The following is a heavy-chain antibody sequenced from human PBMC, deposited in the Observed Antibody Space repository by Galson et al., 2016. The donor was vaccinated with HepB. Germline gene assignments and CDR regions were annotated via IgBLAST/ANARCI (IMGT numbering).Heavy chain of an antibody. V-gene: IGHV1-69*13. Sequence: SVKVSCKASGGTFSTYAINWVRQAPGQGLEWMGGIVPLFDTTDFAQNFQGRLTIIADDSTSTAYMELTSLRSEDSALYYCAISRNPRVAVIRAYYGVEVWGQGTTVTVSS. CDR3: AISRNPRVAVIRAYYGVEV. CDR1: GGTFSTYA. D-gene: IGHD3-22*01. J-gene: IGHJ6*02. CDR2: IVPLFDTT.